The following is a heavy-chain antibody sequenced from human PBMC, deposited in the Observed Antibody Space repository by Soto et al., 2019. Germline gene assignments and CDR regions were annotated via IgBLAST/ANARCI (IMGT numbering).Heavy chain of an antibody. J-gene: IGHJ5*02. V-gene: IGHV4-30-2*01. CDR2: IYHSGIT. Sequence: SETLSLTCAVSGGSISSGGYFWSWIRHPPGKGLEWIGYIYHSGITYYNPSLKSRVTISVDRSKNQFSLKLSSVTAADTAVYYCATAAGGRCSSTSCYTDPWFDPWGQGTLVTVSS. D-gene: IGHD2-2*02. CDR1: GGSISSGGYF. CDR3: ATAAGGRCSSTSCYTDPWFDP.